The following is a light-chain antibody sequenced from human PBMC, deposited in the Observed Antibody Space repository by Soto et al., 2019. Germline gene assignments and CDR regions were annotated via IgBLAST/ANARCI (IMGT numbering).Light chain of an antibody. CDR3: MQGSHWPPIT. Sequence: DVVVTQSPLSLPATLGQAASISCRSSQSLVHRDGNTYLSWFRQRPGQSPRRLIYKVSNRAAGVRDRFSGSGSGTDFTLKISRVEAEDVGLYYCMQGSHWPPITFGQGTRLEIK. CDR1: QSLVHRDGNTY. CDR2: KVS. V-gene: IGKV2-30*02. J-gene: IGKJ5*01.